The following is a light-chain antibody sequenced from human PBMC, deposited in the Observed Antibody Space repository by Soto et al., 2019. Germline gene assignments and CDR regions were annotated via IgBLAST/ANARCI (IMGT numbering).Light chain of an antibody. J-gene: IGLJ3*02. CDR2: EVS. CDR1: SSDVGGYKY. CDR3: SSYTTSSTHWV. Sequence: QSALTQPASVSGSPGQSITNSCTGTSSDVGGYKYVSWYQQHPGKAPKLMIYEVSNRPSGVSNRFSGSKSGNTASLTISGLQAEDEADYYCSSYTTSSTHWVFGGGTKLTVL. V-gene: IGLV2-14*01.